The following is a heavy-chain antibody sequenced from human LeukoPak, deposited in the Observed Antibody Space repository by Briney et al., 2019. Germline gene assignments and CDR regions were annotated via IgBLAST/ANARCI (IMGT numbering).Heavy chain of an antibody. V-gene: IGHV3-23*01. J-gene: IGHJ4*02. Sequence: GGSLILSCAASRFIFDSYAMSWVRQATGKGLGWDAGIGGSGWRTYHEHSVNGLFNLYRDNSKDTLYLQLISLRAEDTALYYCAKEGYCGDDCYREFDYGGQGTGVAVPT. CDR3: AKEGYCGDDCYREFDY. CDR1: RFIFDSYA. CDR2: IGGSGWRT. D-gene: IGHD2-21*02.